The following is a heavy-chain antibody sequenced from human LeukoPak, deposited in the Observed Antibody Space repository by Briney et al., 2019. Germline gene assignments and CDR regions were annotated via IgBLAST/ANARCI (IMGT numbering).Heavy chain of an antibody. D-gene: IGHD5-24*01. CDR1: GFTFSNYA. CDR3: AKIQFQLPPARWPSIS. CDR2: ISGSGDGT. V-gene: IGHV3-23*01. Sequence: AGGSLRLFCAASGFTFSNYAMSWVRQAPTKGLEWVSTISGSGDGTYYADSVKGRFTISRDNAKNTLYLQTNSLRAEDTAIYYCAKIQFQLPPARWPSISWGQGALVTVSS. J-gene: IGHJ5*02.